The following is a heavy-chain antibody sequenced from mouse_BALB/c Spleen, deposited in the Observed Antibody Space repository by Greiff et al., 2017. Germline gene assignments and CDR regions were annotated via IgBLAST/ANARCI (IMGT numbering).Heavy chain of an antibody. V-gene: IGHV5-6*01. CDR2: ISSGGSYT. Sequence: EVQGVESGGDLVKPGGSLKLSCAASGFTFSSYGMSWVRQTPDKRLEWVATISSGGSYTYYPDSVKGRFTISRDNAKNTLYLQMSSLKSEDTAMYYCARYRSGYFDVWGAGTTVTVSA. CDR1: GFTFSSYG. D-gene: IGHD2-14*01. J-gene: IGHJ1*01. CDR3: ARYRSGYFDV.